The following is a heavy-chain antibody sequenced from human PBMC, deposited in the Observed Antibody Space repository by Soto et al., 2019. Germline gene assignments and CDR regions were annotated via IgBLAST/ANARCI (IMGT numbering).Heavy chain of an antibody. CDR2: ISYAGSNK. D-gene: IGHD6-13*01. Sequence: GGSLRLSCAASGFTFISYAMHWVLQAPCKGLEWVAVISYAGSNKYYADSVKGRFTISRDNSKNTLYLQMNSLRAEDTAVYYCARSRIAAAGPVYYYSGMDVLGQGATVTVSS. J-gene: IGHJ6*02. CDR1: GFTFISYA. V-gene: IGHV3-30-3*01. CDR3: ARSRIAAAGPVYYYSGMDV.